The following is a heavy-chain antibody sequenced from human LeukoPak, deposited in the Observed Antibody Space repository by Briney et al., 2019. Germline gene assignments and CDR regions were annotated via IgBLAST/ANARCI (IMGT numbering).Heavy chain of an antibody. D-gene: IGHD6-6*01. Sequence: SETLSLTCTVSGVSISSYYWSWIRQPPGKGLEWIGRIYTSGSTNYNPSLKSRVTISVDPSKNQFSLKLSSVTAADTAVYYCARVSKEAARPYYYYYMDVWGKGTTVTVSS. CDR3: ARVSKEAARPYYYYYMDV. CDR2: IYTSGST. V-gene: IGHV4-4*07. CDR1: GVSISSYY. J-gene: IGHJ6*03.